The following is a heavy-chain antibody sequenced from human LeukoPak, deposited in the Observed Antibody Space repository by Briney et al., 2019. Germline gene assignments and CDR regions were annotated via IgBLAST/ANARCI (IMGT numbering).Heavy chain of an antibody. Sequence: ASVKVSCKVSGYTLTELSMHWVRQAPGKGLEWMGGFDPEDGETIYAQKFQGRVTMTEDTSTDTAYMELSSLRSEDTAVYYCARGRWEYYYDSSGYYVVAFDIWGQGTMVTVSS. D-gene: IGHD3-22*01. J-gene: IGHJ3*02. CDR1: GYTLTELS. CDR3: ARGRWEYYYDSSGYYVVAFDI. CDR2: FDPEDGET. V-gene: IGHV1-24*01.